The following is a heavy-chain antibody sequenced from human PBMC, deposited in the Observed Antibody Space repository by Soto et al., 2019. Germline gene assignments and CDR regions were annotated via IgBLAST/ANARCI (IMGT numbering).Heavy chain of an antibody. CDR3: ASRINSYGAYYF. J-gene: IGHJ4*02. Sequence: EVQLVESGGGLVQPGGSLRLTCAASGFTVSSNYMSWVRQAPGKGLEWVSIIYTDGSTYYADSVKGRFTVSRDDSKNTLYLQISSLRVEDTAVYYCASRINSYGAYYFWGQGTMVTVSS. CDR1: GFTVSSNY. CDR2: IYTDGST. D-gene: IGHD2-21*01. V-gene: IGHV3-66*01.